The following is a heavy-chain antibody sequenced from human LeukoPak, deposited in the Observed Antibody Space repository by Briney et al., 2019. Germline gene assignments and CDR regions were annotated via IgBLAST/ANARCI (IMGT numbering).Heavy chain of an antibody. D-gene: IGHD2-2*01. CDR3: ARHPSVVPAAMWIEEFRDWFDP. J-gene: IGHJ5*02. Sequence: PSQTLSVTCTVSGGSISSGSYYWSWIRQPAGKGLEWIGRIYTSGSTNYNPSLKSRVTISVDTSKNQFSLKLSSVTAADTAVYYCARHPSVVPAAMWIEEFRDWFDPWGQGTLVTVSS. CDR1: GGSISSGSYY. CDR2: IYTSGST. V-gene: IGHV4-61*02.